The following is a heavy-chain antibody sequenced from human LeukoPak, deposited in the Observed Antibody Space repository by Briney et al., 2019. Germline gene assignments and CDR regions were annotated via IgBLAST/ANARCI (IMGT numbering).Heavy chain of an antibody. V-gene: IGHV3-23*01. D-gene: IGHD2-15*01. CDR2: ISGSGGST. CDR3: APYCSGGSCYEYYYYGMDV. Sequence: PGGSLRLSCAASGFTFSSYAMSWVRQAPGKGLEWVSAISGSGGSTYYADSVKGRFTISRDNSKNTLYLQMNSLRAEDTAVYYYAPYCSGGSCYEYYYYGMDVWGQGTTVTVSS. J-gene: IGHJ6*02. CDR1: GFTFSSYA.